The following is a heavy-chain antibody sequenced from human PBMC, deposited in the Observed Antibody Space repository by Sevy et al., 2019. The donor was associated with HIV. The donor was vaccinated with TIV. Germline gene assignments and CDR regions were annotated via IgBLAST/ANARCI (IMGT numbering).Heavy chain of an antibody. CDR1: GGSISSYY. V-gene: IGHV4-59*01. CDR3: ARALPVGATGVYYYGMDV. Sequence: SETLSLTCTVSGGSISSYYWSWIRQPPGKGLEWIGYIYYSGSTNYNPSLKSRVTISVDTSKNQFSLKLSSVTAADTAVYYCARALPVGATGVYYYGMDVWGQGTTVTVSS. J-gene: IGHJ6*02. D-gene: IGHD1-26*01. CDR2: IYYSGST.